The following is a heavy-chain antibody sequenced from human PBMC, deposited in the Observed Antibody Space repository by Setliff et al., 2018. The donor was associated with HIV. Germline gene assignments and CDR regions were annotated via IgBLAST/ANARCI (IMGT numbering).Heavy chain of an antibody. CDR2: VYYSGST. CDR3: ARHPLSRRRGATVTTVGAFDI. Sequence: SETLSLTCTVSDDSISSGGYWWAWIRQPPGKELEWIGSVYYSGSTHYNLSLKSRVTMSVDTSRNQFSLNLRSMSAADTAVYHCARHPLSRRRGATVTTVGAFDIWGQGTKVTVSS. J-gene: IGHJ3*02. V-gene: IGHV4-39*01. D-gene: IGHD4-17*01. CDR1: DDSISSGGYW.